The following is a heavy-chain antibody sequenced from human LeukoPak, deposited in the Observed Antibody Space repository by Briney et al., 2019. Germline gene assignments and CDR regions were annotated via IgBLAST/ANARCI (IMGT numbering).Heavy chain of an antibody. CDR3: ARLLRRNPFNFDY. D-gene: IGHD4-17*01. CDR2: IYYSGST. Sequence: PSETLSLTCTVTGGSISSSSYYWGWIRQPPGKGLEWIGSIYYSGSTYYNPSLKSRVTISVDTSKNQFSLKLSSVTAADTAVYYCARLLRRNPFNFDYWGQGTLVTVSS. V-gene: IGHV4-39*01. CDR1: GGSISSSSYY. J-gene: IGHJ4*02.